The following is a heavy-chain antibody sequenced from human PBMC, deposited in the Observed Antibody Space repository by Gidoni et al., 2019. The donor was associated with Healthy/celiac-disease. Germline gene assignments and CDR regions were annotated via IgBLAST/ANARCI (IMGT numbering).Heavy chain of an antibody. D-gene: IGHD2-8*01. CDR1: GGSISSSRYY. Sequence: QLPLQESGPGLVTPSETLSLTCTVSGGSISSSRYYWGWLRQPPGKGLAWIGSIYYRGSTYYNPSLKSRVTIAGDTSKNQFSLKRSAVTAADTAVYYWATARRMRLWYFDLWGRGTLVTVSS. V-gene: IGHV4-39*01. CDR2: IYYRGST. J-gene: IGHJ2*01. CDR3: ATARRMRLWYFDL.